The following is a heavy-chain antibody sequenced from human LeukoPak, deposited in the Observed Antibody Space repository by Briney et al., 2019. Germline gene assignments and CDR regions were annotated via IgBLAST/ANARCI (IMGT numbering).Heavy chain of an antibody. D-gene: IGHD3-22*01. CDR1: GFTFSSYE. CDR3: ARGGLHYDSSGYYYYYYYYMDV. Sequence: GGSLRLSCAASGFTFSSYEMNWVRQAPGKGLEWVSYISSSGSTIYYADSVKGRFTISRDNAKNSLYLQMNSLRAEDTAVYYCARGGLHYDSSGYYYYYYYYMDVWGKGTTVTVSS. V-gene: IGHV3-48*03. J-gene: IGHJ6*03. CDR2: ISSSGSTI.